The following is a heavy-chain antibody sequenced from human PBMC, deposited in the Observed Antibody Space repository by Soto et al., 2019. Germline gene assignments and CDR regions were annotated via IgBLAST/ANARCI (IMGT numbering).Heavy chain of an antibody. V-gene: IGHV4-31*03. CDR3: ARDRRRTKTGHSWFDP. J-gene: IGHJ5*02. Sequence: QVQLQESGPGLVKPSQTLSLTCTVSGGSISSGGYYWSWIRQDPGKGLEWIGYIYYSGSTYYNPSLKSRVTISVDTSNNQYSLKLSSVTAADKAVYYCARDRRRTKTGHSWFDPWGQGTLVTVSS. CDR1: GGSISSGGYY. CDR2: IYYSGST.